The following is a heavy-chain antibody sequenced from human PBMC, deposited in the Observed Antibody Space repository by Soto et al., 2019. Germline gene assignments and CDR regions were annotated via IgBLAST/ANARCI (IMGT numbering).Heavy chain of an antibody. CDR3: ARESIGIVVVVAANLDP. D-gene: IGHD2-15*01. J-gene: IGHJ5*02. Sequence: ASVKVSCKASGYTFTTFHLHWVRLAPGQGLEWMGWINPDTGDSEYGQKFQGRVTLTRDTSMTTAYMELSSLTSDDTAVYYCARESIGIVVVVAANLDPWGQGTLVTVSS. CDR2: INPDTGDS. V-gene: IGHV1-2*02. CDR1: GYTFTTFH.